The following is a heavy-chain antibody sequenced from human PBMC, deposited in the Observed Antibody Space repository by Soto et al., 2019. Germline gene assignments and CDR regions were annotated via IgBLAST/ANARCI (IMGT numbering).Heavy chain of an antibody. Sequence: GGSLRLSCAASGFTFSSYAMSWVRQAPGKGLEWVSAISGSGGSTYYADSVKGRFTISRDNSKNTLYLQMNSLRAEDTAVYYCANDFWSGYYSIDYWGQGTLVTVSS. D-gene: IGHD3-3*01. J-gene: IGHJ4*02. CDR2: ISGSGGST. CDR3: ANDFWSGYYSIDY. CDR1: GFTFSSYA. V-gene: IGHV3-23*01.